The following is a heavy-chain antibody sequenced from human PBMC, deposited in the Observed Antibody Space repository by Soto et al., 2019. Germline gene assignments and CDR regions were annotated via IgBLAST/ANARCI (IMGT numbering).Heavy chain of an antibody. CDR2: MNPNSGNT. Sequence: ASVKVSCKASGYTFTSYDINWVRQATGQGLEWMGWMNPNSGNTGYAQKFQGRVTMTRNTSISTAYMELSSLRSEDTAVYYCARGLILGYCSSTSCYDAFYIWGQGTMGTVSS. D-gene: IGHD2-2*01. CDR1: GYTFTSYD. J-gene: IGHJ3*02. V-gene: IGHV1-8*02. CDR3: ARGLILGYCSSTSCYDAFYI.